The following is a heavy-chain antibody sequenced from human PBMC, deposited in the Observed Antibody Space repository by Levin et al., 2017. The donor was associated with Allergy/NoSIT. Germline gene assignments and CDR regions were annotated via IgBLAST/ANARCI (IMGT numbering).Heavy chain of an antibody. J-gene: IGHJ3*02. CDR1: GFTFSNAW. D-gene: IGHD3-9*01. Sequence: GESLKISCAASGFTFSNAWMSWVRQAPGKGLEWVGRIKSKTDGGTTDYAAPVKGRFTISRDDSKNTLYLQMNSLKTEDTAVYYCTTTALVLRYFDWFRPPAAFAIWVQGTMVTVSS. V-gene: IGHV3-15*01. CDR3: TTTALVLRYFDWFRPPAAFAI. CDR2: IKSKTDGGTT.